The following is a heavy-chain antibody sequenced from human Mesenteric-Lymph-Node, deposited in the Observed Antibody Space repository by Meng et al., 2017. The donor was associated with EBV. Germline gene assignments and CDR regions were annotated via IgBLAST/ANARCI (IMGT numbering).Heavy chain of an antibody. CDR3: ARGVQVAWRFDP. Sequence: QVEMEEWGGGLSKASETLSRNGDVSSASFSNYYWSRIGHNPGNGLKGIEEINHSGSANYNPSLKSRVTISIDTSKNQFSLRLKPVTAADTAVYYCARGVQVAWRFDPWGQGTLVTVSS. D-gene: IGHD2-15*01. V-gene: IGHV4-34*01. CDR1: SASFSNYY. J-gene: IGHJ5*02. CDR2: INHSGSA.